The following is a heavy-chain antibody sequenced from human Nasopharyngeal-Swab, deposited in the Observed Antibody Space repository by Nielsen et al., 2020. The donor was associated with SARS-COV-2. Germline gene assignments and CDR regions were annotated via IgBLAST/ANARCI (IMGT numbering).Heavy chain of an antibody. Sequence: GESLKISCAASGFTFSSYGMHWVRQAPGKGLEWVAVIWYDGSNKYYADSVKGRFTISRDNSKNTLYLQMNSLRAEDTAVYYCARGVPALAHTVWPNDAFDIWGQGTMVTVSS. V-gene: IGHV3-33*01. CDR2: IWYDGSNK. CDR3: ARGVPALAHTVWPNDAFDI. J-gene: IGHJ3*02. CDR1: GFTFSSYG. D-gene: IGHD4-17*01.